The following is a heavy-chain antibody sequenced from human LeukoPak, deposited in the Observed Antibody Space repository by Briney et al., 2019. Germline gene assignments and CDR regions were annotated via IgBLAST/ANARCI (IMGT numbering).Heavy chain of an antibody. CDR2: IYHSGST. J-gene: IGHJ4*02. CDR3: ARDGGRYFDY. CDR1: GFTFSSYW. V-gene: IGHV4-38-2*02. D-gene: IGHD3-9*01. Sequence: GSLRLSCAASGFTFSSYWMSWVRQAPGKGLEWIGSIYHSGSTYYNPSLKSRVTISVDTSKNQFSLKLSSVTAADTAVYYCARDGGRYFDYWGQGTLVTVSS.